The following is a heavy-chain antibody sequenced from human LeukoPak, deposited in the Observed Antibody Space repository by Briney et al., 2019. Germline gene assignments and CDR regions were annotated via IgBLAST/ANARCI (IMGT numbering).Heavy chain of an antibody. V-gene: IGHV3-30*02. CDR3: AKDRDYGDYPSAYYYYMDV. D-gene: IGHD4-17*01. CDR1: GFTLSSYG. Sequence: GGSLRLSRAASGFTLSSYGLHSVRQAPGKGQEPEAFIRYDGTNKWYADSVKGRFTISRDNSKNTLYLQMNSLRVEDTAVYHCAKDRDYGDYPSAYYYYMDVWGKGTTVTVSS. CDR2: IRYDGTNK. J-gene: IGHJ6*03.